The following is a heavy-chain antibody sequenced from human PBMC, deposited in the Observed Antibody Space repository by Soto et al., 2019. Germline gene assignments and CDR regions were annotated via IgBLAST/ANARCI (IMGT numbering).Heavy chain of an antibody. J-gene: IGHJ6*03. Sequence: SETLSLTCSVSGGSISSNSHYWGWLRQSPGKGLEWIGTIYHRGTTNYNPSLESRVTMSVDTSKNQFSVSLISVTAADTAVYFCARGPWSGYRAYQFQYYMDFWGKGITVTVSS. V-gene: IGHV4-39*01. CDR2: IYHRGTT. CDR3: ARGPWSGYRAYQFQYYMDF. CDR1: GGSISSNSHY. D-gene: IGHD3-3*01.